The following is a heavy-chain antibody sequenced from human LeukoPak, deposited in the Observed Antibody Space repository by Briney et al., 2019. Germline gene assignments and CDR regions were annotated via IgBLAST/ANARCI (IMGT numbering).Heavy chain of an antibody. J-gene: IGHJ4*02. CDR3: AKDYGRTRGTTCGF. CDR2: IGGSGGST. CDR1: GFTFSSYA. D-gene: IGHD2-21*01. V-gene: IGHV3-23*01. Sequence: TGGSLRLSCEASGFTFSSYAMNWVRQAPGKGLEWVSTIGGSGGSTFYADSVKGRFTVSRDNSKNTLYLQMNSLRVEDTAVYYCAKDYGRTRGTTCGFWGQGTLVTVSS.